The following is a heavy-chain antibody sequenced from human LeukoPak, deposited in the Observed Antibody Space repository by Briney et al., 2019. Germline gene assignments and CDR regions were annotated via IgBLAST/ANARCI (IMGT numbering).Heavy chain of an antibody. CDR2: ISGPAGTW. J-gene: IGHJ4*02. CDR3: AKKVGLVSAPLYYFDV. D-gene: IGHD5/OR15-5a*01. CDR1: GFTFSSYA. Sequence: GGSLRLSCAASGFTFSSYAMSWVRQAPGKGLEWVSAISGPAGTWDYADSVKGRFTISRDNSKNTLFLQMNSLRAEDTAIYYCAKKVGLVSAPLYYFDVWGQGALVTVSS. V-gene: IGHV3-23*01.